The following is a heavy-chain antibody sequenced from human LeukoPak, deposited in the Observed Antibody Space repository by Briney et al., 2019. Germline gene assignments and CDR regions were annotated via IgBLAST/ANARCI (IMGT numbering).Heavy chain of an antibody. CDR2: INPNSGGT. Sequence: ASVKVSCKASGYTFTGYYMHWVRQAPGQGLEWMGWINPNSGGTNYAQKFQGRVTMTRDTSISTAYMELSRLRSDDTDVYYCARGGSGYSSGWYLRYWGQGTLVTVSS. CDR3: ARGGSGYSSGWYLRY. J-gene: IGHJ4*02. V-gene: IGHV1-2*02. D-gene: IGHD6-19*01. CDR1: GYTFTGYY.